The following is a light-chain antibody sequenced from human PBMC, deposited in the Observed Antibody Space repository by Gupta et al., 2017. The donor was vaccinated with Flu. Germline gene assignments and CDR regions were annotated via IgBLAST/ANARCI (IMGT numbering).Light chain of an antibody. Sequence: TATITCGGQNIGSRTVHWSQQKAGQAPVLVGEEEADRPSGIPERFSGANSGNTAKLKSARVEAGDEADYYGQVWDNGRDRQGALFGGGTKLTVL. CDR2: EEA. J-gene: IGLJ2*01. V-gene: IGLV3-21*02. CDR1: NIGSRT. CDR3: QVWDNGRDRQGAL.